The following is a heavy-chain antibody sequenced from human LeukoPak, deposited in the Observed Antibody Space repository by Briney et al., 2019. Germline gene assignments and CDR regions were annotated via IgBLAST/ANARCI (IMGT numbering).Heavy chain of an antibody. CDR3: ARVGSVSGYYTTY. CDR2: INTDGSTS. Sequence: GGSLRLSCAASGFTFSSYWMHWVRQPPGKGPVWVSRINTDGSTSSYADSVKGRFTISRDNARNSLYLQMNSLRAEDTAVYYCARVGSVSGYYTTYWGQGTLVTVSS. D-gene: IGHD3-22*01. CDR1: GFTFSSYW. J-gene: IGHJ4*02. V-gene: IGHV3-74*01.